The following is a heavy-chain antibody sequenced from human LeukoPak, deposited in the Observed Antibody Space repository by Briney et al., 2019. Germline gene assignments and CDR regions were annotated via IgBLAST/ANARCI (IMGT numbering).Heavy chain of an antibody. CDR1: GYTLTELS. D-gene: IGHD2-21*02. CDR3: ATGRPRKDIVVVTANYAFDI. Sequence: ASVKVSCKVSGYTLTELSMHWVRQAPGKGLEWMGGFDPEDGETIYAQKFQGRVTMTEDTSTDTAYMELSSLRSEDTAVYYCATGRPRKDIVVVTANYAFDIWGQGTVVTVSS. V-gene: IGHV1-24*01. CDR2: FDPEDGET. J-gene: IGHJ3*02.